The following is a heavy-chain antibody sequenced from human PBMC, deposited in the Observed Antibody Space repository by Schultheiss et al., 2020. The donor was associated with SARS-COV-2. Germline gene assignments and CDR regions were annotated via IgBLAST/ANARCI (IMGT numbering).Heavy chain of an antibody. D-gene: IGHD6-19*01. J-gene: IGHJ6*02. CDR2: ISYDGSNK. V-gene: IGHV3-30*18. Sequence: GGSLRLSCAASGFTFSSYGMHWVRQAPGKGLEWVAVISYDGSNKYYADSVKGRFTISRDNSKNTLYLQMNSLRAEDTAVYYCAKDRYSSGWLYYYGMDVWGQGTTVTVSS. CDR1: GFTFSSYG. CDR3: AKDRYSSGWLYYYGMDV.